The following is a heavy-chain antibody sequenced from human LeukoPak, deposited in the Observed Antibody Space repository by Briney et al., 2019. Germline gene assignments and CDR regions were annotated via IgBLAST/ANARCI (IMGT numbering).Heavy chain of an antibody. CDR2: IYYSGST. V-gene: IGHV4-59*12. CDR1: GGSISSYY. CDR3: AREATRTTGTSLDFDAFDI. D-gene: IGHD1-1*01. Sequence: SETLSLTCTVSGGSISSYYWSWIRQPPGKGLEWIGYIYYSGSTNYNPSLKSRVTISVDTSKNQFSLKLSSVTAADTAVYYCAREATRTTGTSLDFDAFDIWGQGTMVTVSS. J-gene: IGHJ3*02.